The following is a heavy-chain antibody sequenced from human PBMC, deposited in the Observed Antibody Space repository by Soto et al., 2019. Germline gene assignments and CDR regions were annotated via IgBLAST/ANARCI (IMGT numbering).Heavy chain of an antibody. CDR1: GGTFSSYT. D-gene: IGHD3-22*01. J-gene: IGHJ6*02. CDR2: IIPILGIA. V-gene: IGHV1-69*02. Sequence: SVKVSCKASGGTFSSYTISWVRQAPGQGLEWMGRIIPILGIANYAQKFQGRVTITRDTSASTAYMELSSLRSEDTAVYYCARGDMIVVVIDLYYYGMDVWGQGTTVTVSS. CDR3: ARGDMIVVVIDLYYYGMDV.